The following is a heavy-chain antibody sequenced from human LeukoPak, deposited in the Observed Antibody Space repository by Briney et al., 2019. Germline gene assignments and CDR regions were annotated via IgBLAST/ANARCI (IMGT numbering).Heavy chain of an antibody. CDR1: GGSISTNDYY. Sequence: SETLSLTCTVSGGSISTNDYYWGWIRQPPGKGLEWIGNIYYSGSTYYNPSLRSRVTVSVDTSKNQFSLKLSSVIAADTAVYYCARRAYSSGFDYIDYWGQGTLVTVTS. V-gene: IGHV4-39*01. CDR3: ARRAYSSGFDYIDY. D-gene: IGHD6-19*01. J-gene: IGHJ4*02. CDR2: IYYSGST.